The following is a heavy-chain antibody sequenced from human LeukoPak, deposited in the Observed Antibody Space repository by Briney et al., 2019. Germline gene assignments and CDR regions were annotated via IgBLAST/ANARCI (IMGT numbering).Heavy chain of an antibody. D-gene: IGHD6-13*01. CDR1: GFTFSSYA. J-gene: IGHJ6*03. Sequence: GGSLRLSCAASGFTFSSYAMSWVRQAPGKGLEWVSAISGSGGSTYYADSVKGRFTISRDNSKNTLYLQMNSLRAEDTVVYYCAKVAAGYYYYYMDVWGKGTTVTVSS. V-gene: IGHV3-23*01. CDR2: ISGSGGST. CDR3: AKVAAGYYYYYMDV.